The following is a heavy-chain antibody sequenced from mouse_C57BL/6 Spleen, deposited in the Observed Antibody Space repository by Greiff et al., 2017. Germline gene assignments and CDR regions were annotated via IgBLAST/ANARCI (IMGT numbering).Heavy chain of an antibody. Sequence: VKLQQPGAELVKPGASVKLSCKASGYTFTSYWMHWVKQRPGQGLEWIGMIHPNRGSTNYNEKFKSKATLTVDKSSSTAYMQLSSLTSEDSAVYYCAREGYDYSAFDYWGQGTTLTVSS. CDR2: IHPNRGST. V-gene: IGHV1-64*01. D-gene: IGHD2-4*01. CDR3: AREGYDYSAFDY. CDR1: GYTFTSYW. J-gene: IGHJ2*01.